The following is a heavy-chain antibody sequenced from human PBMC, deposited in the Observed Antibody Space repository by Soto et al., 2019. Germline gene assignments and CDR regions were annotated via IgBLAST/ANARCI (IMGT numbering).Heavy chain of an antibody. J-gene: IGHJ4*02. CDR2: INHSGST. Sequence: SETLSLTCAVYGGSFSGYYWSWIRQPPGKGLEWIGEINHSGSTNYNPSLKSRVTISVDTSKNQFSLKLSSVTAADTAVYYCARRIGGYYTGGYFDYWGQGTLVTVSS. D-gene: IGHD3-3*01. CDR3: ARRIGGYYTGGYFDY. V-gene: IGHV4-34*01. CDR1: GGSFSGYY.